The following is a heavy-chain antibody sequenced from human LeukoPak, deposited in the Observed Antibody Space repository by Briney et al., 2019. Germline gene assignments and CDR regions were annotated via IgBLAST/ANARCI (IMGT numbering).Heavy chain of an antibody. V-gene: IGHV3-11*04. D-gene: IGHD7-27*01. CDR2: ISNTGDSI. CDR3: GRGHWGLDY. J-gene: IGHJ4*02. Sequence: PGGPLRLSCATSGFTFSIYAMTWIRQAPGKGLEWVSFISNTGDSIYYADSVKGRFTISRDNAMTSLYLQMNSLRAEDTAVYYCGRGHWGLDYWGQGALVTASS. CDR1: GFTFSIYA.